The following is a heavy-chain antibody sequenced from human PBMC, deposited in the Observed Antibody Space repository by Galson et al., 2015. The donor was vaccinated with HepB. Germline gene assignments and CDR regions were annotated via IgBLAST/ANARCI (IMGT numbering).Heavy chain of an antibody. CDR2: INSDGSST. CDR1: GFTFSSYW. V-gene: IGHV3-74*01. CDR3: ARGGGLSLVVIGYMDV. J-gene: IGHJ6*03. Sequence: SLRLSCAASGFTFSSYWMHWVRQAPGKGLVWVSRINSDGSSTSYADSVKGRFTISRDNAKNTLYLQMNSLRAEDTAVYYCARGGGLSLVVIGYMDVWGKGTTVTVSS. D-gene: IGHD3-22*01.